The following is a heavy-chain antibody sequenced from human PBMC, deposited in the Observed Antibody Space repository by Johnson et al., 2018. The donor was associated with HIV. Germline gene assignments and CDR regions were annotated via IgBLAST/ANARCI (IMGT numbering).Heavy chain of an antibody. CDR3: ARDYHPRAKRSCFDI. D-gene: IGHD3-10*01. CDR2: ISSSGSTI. Sequence: VQLLESGGGLVKPGGSLRLSCAASGFTFSDYYMSWIRQAPGKGLEWVSYISSSGSTIYYADSVKGRFTISRDNAKNSLYLQMKRLRAEDKAVYYCARDYHPRAKRSCFDIWGQGTMVTVSS. V-gene: IGHV3-11*04. J-gene: IGHJ3*02. CDR1: GFTFSDYY.